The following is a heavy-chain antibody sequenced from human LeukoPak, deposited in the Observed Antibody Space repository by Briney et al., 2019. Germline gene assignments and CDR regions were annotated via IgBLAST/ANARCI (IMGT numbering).Heavy chain of an antibody. D-gene: IGHD6-19*01. J-gene: IGHJ4*02. CDR3: AKDLYSSGWYVGDVGY. CDR1: GFTLSDYY. CDR2: ISGSGGST. V-gene: IGHV3-23*01. Sequence: GGSLRLSCAASGFTLSDYYMSWIRQAPGKGLEWVSAISGSGGSTYYADSVKGRFTISRDNSKNTLYLQMNSLRAEDTAVYYCAKDLYSSGWYVGDVGYWGQGTLVTVSS.